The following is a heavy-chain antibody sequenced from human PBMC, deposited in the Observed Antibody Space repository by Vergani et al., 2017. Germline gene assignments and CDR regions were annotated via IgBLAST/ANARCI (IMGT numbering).Heavy chain of an antibody. V-gene: IGHV3-66*02. CDR3: ARDGRGYYDSSGLFDY. CDR2: IYSGGST. Sequence: EVQLVESGGGLVQPGGSLRLSCAASGFTVSSNYMSWVRQAPGKGLEWGSVIYSGGSTYYADSVKGRFTISRDNSKNTLYLQMNSLRAEDTAVYYCARDGRGYYDSSGLFDYWGQGTLVTVSS. J-gene: IGHJ4*02. D-gene: IGHD3-22*01. CDR1: GFTVSSNY.